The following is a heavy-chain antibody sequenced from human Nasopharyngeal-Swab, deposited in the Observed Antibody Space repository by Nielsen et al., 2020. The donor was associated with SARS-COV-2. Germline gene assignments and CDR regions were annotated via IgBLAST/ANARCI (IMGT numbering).Heavy chain of an antibody. V-gene: IGHV3-7*03. CDR3: TKDHVRGWQLDS. CDR1: GFNFNNYW. Sequence: GGSLRLSCAASGFNFNNYWMSWVRQAPGKGLEWVANIKQDGSERHYLESVRGRFTISRDNAKNSVFLQMNNLRAEDTAVYYCTKDHVRGWQLDSWGQGTTVTVSS. J-gene: IGHJ6*02. D-gene: IGHD3-9*01. CDR2: IKQDGSER.